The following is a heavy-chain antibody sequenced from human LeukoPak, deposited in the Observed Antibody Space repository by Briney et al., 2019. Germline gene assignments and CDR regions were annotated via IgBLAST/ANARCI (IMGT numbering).Heavy chain of an antibody. J-gene: IGHJ4*02. CDR2: ISGSGGST. V-gene: IGHV3-23*01. CDR1: GFSFSSYA. Sequence: GGSLRLACAVSGFSFSSYAMSWVRQAPGKGLECVSAISGSGGSTYYADSVKDRFTISRDNSKNTLYLQMNSPRAEVTAVYYCAKDYDILTGCIDYWGQGTLVTVSS. CDR3: AKDYDILTGCIDY. D-gene: IGHD3-9*01.